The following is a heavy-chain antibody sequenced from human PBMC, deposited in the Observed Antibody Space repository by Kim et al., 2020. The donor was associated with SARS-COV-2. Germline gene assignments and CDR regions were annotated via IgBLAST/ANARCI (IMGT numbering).Heavy chain of an antibody. J-gene: IGHJ4*02. CDR1: GFTVSNNY. V-gene: IGHV3-53*01. D-gene: IGHD1-26*01. CDR3: ARWGKATGFDY. Sequence: GGSLRLSCAASGFTVSNNYMSWVRRAPGKGLEWVSLINSPGNTYYADSVKGRFTISRDNSKNTLFLQMNSLRAEDTAIYYCARWGKATGFDYWGQGTLVTVSS. CDR2: INSPGNT.